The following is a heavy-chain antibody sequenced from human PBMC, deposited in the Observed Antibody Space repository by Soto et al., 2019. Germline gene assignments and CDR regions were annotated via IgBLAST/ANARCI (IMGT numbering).Heavy chain of an antibody. V-gene: IGHV1-69*13. J-gene: IGHJ5*02. CDR1: GGTFSSYA. D-gene: IGHD2-15*01. Sequence: SVKVSCKASGGTFSSYASGWVRQAPGQGLEWMGGIIPIFGTANYAQKFQGRVTITADESTSTAYMELSSLRSEDTAVYYCARGLVAYCSGGSCYRYDWFDPWGQGTLVTVSS. CDR3: ARGLVAYCSGGSCYRYDWFDP. CDR2: IIPIFGTA.